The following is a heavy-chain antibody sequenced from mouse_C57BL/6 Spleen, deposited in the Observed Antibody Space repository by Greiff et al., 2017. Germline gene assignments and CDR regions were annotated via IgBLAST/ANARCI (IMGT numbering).Heavy chain of an antibody. CDR3: TRWGRGDRFAY. CDR2: IDPETGGT. CDR1: GYTFTDYE. V-gene: IGHV1-15*01. Sequence: VQLQQSGAELVRPGASVTLSCKASGYTFTDYEMHWVKQTPVHGLEWIGAIDPETGGTAYNQKFKGKAILTADKSSSTAYMELRSLTSEDSAVYYCTRWGRGDRFAYWGQGTLVTVSA. J-gene: IGHJ3*01. D-gene: IGHD3-3*01.